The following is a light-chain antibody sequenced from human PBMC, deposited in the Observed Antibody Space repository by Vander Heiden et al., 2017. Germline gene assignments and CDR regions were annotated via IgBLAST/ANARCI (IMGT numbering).Light chain of an antibody. J-gene: IGKJ2*01. Sequence: EIVLTQYPGTLSFPPGKTATLSCGASQSGSSSYLAWYQQKAGQAPRLLIYGASSRATGIPDRFSGSGSGTDFTLTIRRREPEDCAVYYCQQYGTSPMYTFGQGTRLEIK. CDR3: QQYGTSPMYT. CDR2: GAS. V-gene: IGKV3-20*01. CDR1: QSGSSSY.